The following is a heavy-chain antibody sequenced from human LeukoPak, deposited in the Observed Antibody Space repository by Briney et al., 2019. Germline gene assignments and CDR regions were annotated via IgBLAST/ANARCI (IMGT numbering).Heavy chain of an antibody. CDR3: ASSGGGDYYDSSGYYPFDY. CDR2: INPSGGST. CDR1: GYTFTSYY. Sequence: ASVKVSCKAPGYTFTSYYMHWVRQAPGQGLEWMGIINPSGGSTSYAQKFQGRVTMTRDTSTSTVYMELSSLRSEDTAVYYCASSGGGDYYDSSGYYPFDYWGQGTLVTVSS. D-gene: IGHD3-22*01. J-gene: IGHJ4*02. V-gene: IGHV1-46*01.